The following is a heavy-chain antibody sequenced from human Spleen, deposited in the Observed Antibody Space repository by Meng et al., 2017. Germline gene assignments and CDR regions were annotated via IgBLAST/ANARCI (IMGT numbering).Heavy chain of an antibody. CDR3: AKDTYRNDWSETTRYGVDV. Sequence: GESLKISCAASGFTFSSYEMNWVRQAPGKGLEWVLGITGNGVNTYYADSVKGRFTISRDNSKSTLYLQMDSLRVEDTAQYYCAKDTYRNDWSETTRYGVDVWGQGTTVTVSS. D-gene: IGHD6-19*01. J-gene: IGHJ6*02. V-gene: IGHV3-23*01. CDR1: GFTFSSYE. CDR2: ITGNGVNT.